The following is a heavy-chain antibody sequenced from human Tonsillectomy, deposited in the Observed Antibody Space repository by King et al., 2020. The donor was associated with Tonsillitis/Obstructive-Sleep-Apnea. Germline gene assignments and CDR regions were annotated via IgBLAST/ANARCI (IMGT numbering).Heavy chain of an antibody. D-gene: IGHD3-22*01. J-gene: IGHJ4*02. V-gene: IGHV4-31*03. CDR1: VGSISSGGYY. CDR2: IYYSGST. Sequence: VQLQESGPGLVKPSQTLSLTCTVSVGSISSGGYYWSCIRQHPGKGLEWIGYIYYSGSTYYNPSLKSRVTISVATSKNHFSLKLSSVTAADTAVDYCPREGRYYDDSSGYYQYYFDYWGQGTLLTVSS. CDR3: PREGRYYDDSSGYYQYYFDY.